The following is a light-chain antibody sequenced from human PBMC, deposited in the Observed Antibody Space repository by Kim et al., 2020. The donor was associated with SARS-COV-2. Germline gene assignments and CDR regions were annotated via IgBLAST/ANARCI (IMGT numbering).Light chain of an antibody. CDR1: ALPEKQ. Sequence: SYELTQPPLVSVSPGQTARITCSGDALPEKQTYWYQQKSGQAPLLLIYKDSERPSGIPGRFSGSSSGTTVTLTISGVQAEDDADYYCQSADGSGTYVFGTGTKVTVL. CDR2: KDS. J-gene: IGLJ1*01. CDR3: QSADGSGTYV. V-gene: IGLV3-25*03.